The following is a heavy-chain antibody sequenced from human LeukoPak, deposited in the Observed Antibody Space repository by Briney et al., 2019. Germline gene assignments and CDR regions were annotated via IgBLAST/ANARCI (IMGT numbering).Heavy chain of an antibody. J-gene: IGHJ4*02. CDR2: INHSGSTS. CDR1: GESFSGYF. D-gene: IGHD5-12*01. CDR3: ARKSAYARDY. Sequence: SETLSLTCAVYGESFSGYFWNWIRQPPGKGLEWIGEINHSGSTSNHNPSLKSRVTMSVDTSKNQFSLKLSSVTAADTAVYYCARKSAYARDYWGQGNLVTVSS. V-gene: IGHV4-34*01.